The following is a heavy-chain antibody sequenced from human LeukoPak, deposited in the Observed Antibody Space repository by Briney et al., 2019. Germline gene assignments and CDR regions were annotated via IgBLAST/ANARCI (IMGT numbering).Heavy chain of an antibody. V-gene: IGHV3-21*01. CDR3: ARDWGSYRYTLYYLDY. D-gene: IGHD3-16*02. CDR2: ISSSSSYI. J-gene: IGHJ4*02. Sequence: GGSLRLSCAASGFTYSTYSMHWVRQASGKGLEWVTSISSSSSYIYYSESVKDRYTISRDNAKNSLYLQMNSLRAEDTAVFYCARDWGSYRYTLYYLDYWGRGTLVTVSS. CDR1: GFTYSTYS.